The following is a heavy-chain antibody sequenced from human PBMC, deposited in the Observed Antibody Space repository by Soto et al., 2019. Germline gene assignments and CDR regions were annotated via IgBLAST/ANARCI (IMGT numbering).Heavy chain of an antibody. J-gene: IGHJ4*02. Sequence: RDSQKISDKGSGYKFTSYWRGWVRQQPGKGLEWMGIIYPGDSDTRYSPSFQGQVTISADKSISTAYLQWSSLKASDTAMYYCARQVVVVDREYYFDYWGQGTLVTVSS. CDR1: GYKFTSYW. CDR2: IYPGDSDT. D-gene: IGHD3-22*01. V-gene: IGHV5-51*01. CDR3: ARQVVVVDREYYFDY.